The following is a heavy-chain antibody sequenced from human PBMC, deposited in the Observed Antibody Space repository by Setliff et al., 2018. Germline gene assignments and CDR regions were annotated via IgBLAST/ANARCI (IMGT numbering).Heavy chain of an antibody. J-gene: IGHJ1*01. CDR3: ARRAVTAEYFQH. CDR1: GYSFTTYW. D-gene: IGHD4-17*01. V-gene: IGHV5-51*01. CDR2: IYPGDSDT. Sequence: PGESLKLSCKGSGYSFTTYWIGWVRQMPGKGLEWMGIIYPGDSDTRYSPSFQGQVTISADKSISTAYLQLSSLKASDTATYYCARRAVTAEYFQHWGHGTLVTVSS.